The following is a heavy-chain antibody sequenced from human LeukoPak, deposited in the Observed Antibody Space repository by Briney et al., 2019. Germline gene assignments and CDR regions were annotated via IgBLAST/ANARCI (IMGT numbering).Heavy chain of an antibody. D-gene: IGHD1-26*01. CDR2: IYYSGST. V-gene: IGHV4-59*01. J-gene: IGHJ3*02. Sequence: PSETLSLTCTVSGGSINSYSWSWIGPPPGKGLVGVGCIYYSGSTNYNPSLKRRVTISVVTSKNQFSLKLSSVTAADTAVYYCARDPGQLRVGATGGAFDIWGQGTMVTVSS. CDR1: GGSINSYS. CDR3: ARDPGQLRVGATGGAFDI.